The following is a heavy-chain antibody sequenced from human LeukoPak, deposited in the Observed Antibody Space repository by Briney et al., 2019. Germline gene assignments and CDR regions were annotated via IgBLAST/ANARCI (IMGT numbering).Heavy chain of an antibody. CDR3: ARAEITMVRGVIIQGYFDY. J-gene: IGHJ4*02. CDR1: GGSISSGGYS. CDR2: IYHSGST. V-gene: IGHV4-30-2*01. Sequence: SETLSLTCTVSGGSISSGGYSWSWIRQPPGKGLEWIGYIYHSGSTYYNPSLKSRVTISVDRSKNQFSLKLSSVTAADTAVYYCARAEITMVRGVIIQGYFDYWGQGALVTVSS. D-gene: IGHD3-10*01.